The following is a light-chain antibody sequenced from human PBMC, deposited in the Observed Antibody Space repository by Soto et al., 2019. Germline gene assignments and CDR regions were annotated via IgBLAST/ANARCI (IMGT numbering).Light chain of an antibody. Sequence: QSVLTQPASVSGSPGQSITISCTGTSSDVGGYNYVSWYQQHPGKAPKLMIYDVSNRPSGVSDRFSGSKSGNTASLTISGLQGEGEADYYCSSYTSSSTVVFGGGTKLTVL. J-gene: IGLJ2*01. V-gene: IGLV2-14*01. CDR2: DVS. CDR1: SSDVGGYNY. CDR3: SSYTSSSTVV.